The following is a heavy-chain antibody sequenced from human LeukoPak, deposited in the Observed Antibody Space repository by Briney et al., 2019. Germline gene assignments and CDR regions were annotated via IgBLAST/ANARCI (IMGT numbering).Heavy chain of an antibody. CDR3: ARRVAAAGTSGVGSHNHRHHYYYYYGMDV. D-gene: IGHD6-13*01. CDR1: GGSISSYY. V-gene: IGHV4-59*08. CDR2: IYYSGST. Sequence: SETLSLTCTVSGGSISSYYWSWLRQPPGKGLEWIGYIYYSGSTNYNPSLKSRVTISVDTSKNQFSLKLSSVTAADTAVYYCARRVAAAGTSGVGSHNHRHHYYYYYGMDVWGQGTTVTVSS. J-gene: IGHJ6*02.